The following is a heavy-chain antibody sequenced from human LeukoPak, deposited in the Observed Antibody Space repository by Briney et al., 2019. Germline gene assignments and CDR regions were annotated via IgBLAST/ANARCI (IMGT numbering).Heavy chain of an antibody. CDR2: IYYSGST. CDR1: GGSISSSSYY. Sequence: PSETLSLTCTVSGGSISSSSYYWGWIRQPPGKGLEWIGSIYYSGSTYYNPSLKSRVTVSVDTSKNQFSLKLSSVTAADTAVYYCARLKQLLLPAFDIWGQGTMVTVSS. V-gene: IGHV4-39*01. J-gene: IGHJ3*02. D-gene: IGHD3-10*01. CDR3: ARLKQLLLPAFDI.